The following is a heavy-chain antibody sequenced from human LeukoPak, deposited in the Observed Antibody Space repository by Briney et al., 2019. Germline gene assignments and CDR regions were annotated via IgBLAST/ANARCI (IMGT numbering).Heavy chain of an antibody. CDR2: IYYSGST. V-gene: IGHV4-39*07. CDR3: AREGARSGYYVRYFQH. CDR1: GGSISSYY. D-gene: IGHD3-22*01. Sequence: SETLSLTCTVSGGSISSYYWGWIRQPPGKGLEWIGSIYYSGSTYYNPSLKSRVTISVDTSKNQFSLKLSSVTAADTAVYYCAREGARSGYYVRYFQHWGQGTLVTVSS. J-gene: IGHJ1*01.